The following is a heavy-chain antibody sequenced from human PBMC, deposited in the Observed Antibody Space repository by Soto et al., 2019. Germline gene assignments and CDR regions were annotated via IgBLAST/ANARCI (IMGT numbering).Heavy chain of an antibody. CDR2: MSPKTANT. J-gene: IGHJ5*01. CDR1: GYTLTSYD. CDR3: TGGPPNWGFDS. V-gene: IGHV1-8*01. Sequence: ASVKVSCKASGYTLTSYDISWVRQTAGQGLEWMGWMSPKTANTGYAQKFQGRVTMTRSTSISTAYMELSSLTSEDTAVYYCTGGPPNWGFDSWGQGTPVTVSS. D-gene: IGHD7-27*01.